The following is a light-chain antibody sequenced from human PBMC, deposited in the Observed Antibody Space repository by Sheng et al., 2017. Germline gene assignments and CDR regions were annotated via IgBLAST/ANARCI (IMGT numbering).Light chain of an antibody. CDR2: DDS. Sequence: SYVLTQPPSVSVAPGQTARISCGGHKIGTTSVHWYQQKPGQAPVLVVYDDSDRPSMIPERFSGSTSGDTATLTISRVEAGDEADYYCQVWDSGSDHRVFGGGTKLTVL. V-gene: IGLV3-21*02. CDR3: QVWDSGSDHRV. CDR1: KIGTTS. J-gene: IGLJ3*02.